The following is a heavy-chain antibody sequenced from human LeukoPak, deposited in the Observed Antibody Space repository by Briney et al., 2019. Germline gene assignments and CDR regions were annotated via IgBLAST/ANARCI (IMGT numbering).Heavy chain of an antibody. CDR3: ARGFSDIVNYFDP. V-gene: IGHV3-53*01. Sequence: GGSLRLSCAASGFSVSSDYMSWVRQAPGKGLEWVSAIYRGGGTYYADSAKGRFTISRDSSKNTLFLQMNSLRAEDTAVYYCARGFSDIVNYFDPWGQGTLVIVSS. D-gene: IGHD4-11*01. CDR1: GFSVSSDY. CDR2: IYRGGGT. J-gene: IGHJ5*02.